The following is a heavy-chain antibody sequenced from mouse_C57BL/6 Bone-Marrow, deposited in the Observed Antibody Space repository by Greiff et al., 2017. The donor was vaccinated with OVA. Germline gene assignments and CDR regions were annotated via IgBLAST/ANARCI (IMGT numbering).Heavy chain of an antibody. V-gene: IGHV1-63*01. CDR3: ARESQFAY. Sequence: VQLQHSGAELVRPGTSVKMSCKASGYTFTNYWIGWAKQRPGHGLEWIGDIYPGGGYTNYNEKFKGKATLTADKSSSTAYMQFSSLTSEDPAIYYCARESQFAYWGQGTLVAVSA. J-gene: IGHJ3*01. CDR2: IYPGGGYT. CDR1: GYTFTNYW.